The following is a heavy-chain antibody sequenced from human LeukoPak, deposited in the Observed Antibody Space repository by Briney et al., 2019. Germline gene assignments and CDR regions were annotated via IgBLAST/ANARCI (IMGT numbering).Heavy chain of an antibody. V-gene: IGHV3-48*02. J-gene: IGHJ4*02. CDR1: GFAFSSYT. CDR2: ISGSGSII. D-gene: IGHD1/OR15-1a*01. CDR3: ARTTDGTTSGTGFDY. Sequence: PGGSLRLSCAASGFAFSSYTMNWVRQAPGKGLEWVSYISGSGSIIYYADSVRGRFTISRDNARNSLYLQMNSLRDEDTAVYYCARTTDGTTSGTGFDYWGQGTLVTVSS.